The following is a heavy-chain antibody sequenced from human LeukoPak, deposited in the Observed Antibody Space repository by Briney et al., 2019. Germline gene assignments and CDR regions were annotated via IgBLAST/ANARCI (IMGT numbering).Heavy chain of an antibody. J-gene: IGHJ4*02. CDR2: ISYDGSIK. D-gene: IGHD6-6*01. CDR1: GFSFSSYA. Sequence: PGRSLRLSCAASGFSFSSYAMHWVRQAPGKGLEWVTTISYDGSIKYYADSVKGRFTISRDSSRNTLSLQMDSLRADDTAVYYCATDGSSSSAYLPYWGQGTLDTVSS. CDR3: ATDGSSSSAYLPY. V-gene: IGHV3-30*04.